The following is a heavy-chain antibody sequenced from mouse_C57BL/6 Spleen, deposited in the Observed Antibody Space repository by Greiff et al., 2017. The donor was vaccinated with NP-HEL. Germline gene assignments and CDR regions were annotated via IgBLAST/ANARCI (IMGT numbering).Heavy chain of an antibody. CDR3: ARYGSSRMDY. CDR2: ISSGSSTI. D-gene: IGHD1-1*01. J-gene: IGHJ4*01. CDR1: GFTFSDYG. Sequence: DVHLVESGGGLVKPGGSLKLSCAASGFTFSDYGMHWVRQAPEKGLEWVAYISSGSSTIYYADTVKGRFTISRDNAKNTLFLQMTSLRSEDTAMYYCARYGSSRMDYWGQGTSVTVSS. V-gene: IGHV5-17*01.